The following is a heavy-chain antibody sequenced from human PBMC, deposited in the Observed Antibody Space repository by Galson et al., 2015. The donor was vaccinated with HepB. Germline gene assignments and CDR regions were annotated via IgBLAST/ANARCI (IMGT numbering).Heavy chain of an antibody. CDR2: IKTKTDGGTT. V-gene: IGHV3-15*01. D-gene: IGHD2-2*01. CDR1: GFTFSNAW. CDR3: TTVAVVVPAASDY. Sequence: SLRLSCAASGFTFSNAWMSWVRQAPGKGLEWVGRIKTKTDGGTTDYAAPVKGRFTISRDDSKKTLYLQMNSLKTEDTAVYYCTTVAVVVPAASDYWGQGTLVTVSS. J-gene: IGHJ4*02.